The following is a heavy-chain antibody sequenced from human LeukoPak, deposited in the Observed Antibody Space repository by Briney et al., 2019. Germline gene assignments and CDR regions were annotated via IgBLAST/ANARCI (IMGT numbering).Heavy chain of an antibody. CDR2: LYYSGTT. D-gene: IGHD6-13*01. Sequence: SETLSLTCTVSGGSISSSSYFWGWIRQPPGRGLEWFGTLYYSGTTSYNPSLQSRVTISVDTSKDQFSLKLSSVTAADTSIYYCARLNAYSSSWHYFDSWGQGTLVTVSS. J-gene: IGHJ4*02. CDR3: ARLNAYSSSWHYFDS. CDR1: GGSISSSSYF. V-gene: IGHV4-39*01.